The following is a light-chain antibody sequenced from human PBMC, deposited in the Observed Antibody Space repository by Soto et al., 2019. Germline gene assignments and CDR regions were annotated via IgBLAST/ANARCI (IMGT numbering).Light chain of an antibody. CDR3: QQHNDWPT. Sequence: EILMTQSTPTLSMSPGERATLSSRARQSGGGNLAWYQQKPGQAPRLLIYDASTRASGIPARVSGSGSGTEFTLTISSLQSEDFAIYYCQQHNDWPTFGQGTRLEIK. J-gene: IGKJ5*01. V-gene: IGKV3-15*01. CDR1: QSGGGN. CDR2: DAS.